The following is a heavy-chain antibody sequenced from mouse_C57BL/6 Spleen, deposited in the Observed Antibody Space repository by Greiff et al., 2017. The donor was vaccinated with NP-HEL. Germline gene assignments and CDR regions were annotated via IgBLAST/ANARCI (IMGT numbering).Heavy chain of an antibody. J-gene: IGHJ3*01. CDR2: FYPGSGSI. CDR1: GYTFTEYT. D-gene: IGHD1-1*02. V-gene: IGHV1-62-2*01. CDR3: ARHEDRGYGPGDGFAY. Sequence: VQLQQSGAELVKPGASVKLSCKASGYTFTEYTIHWVKQRSGQGLEWIGWFYPGSGSIKYNEKFKDKATLTADKSSSTVYMELSRLTSEDSAVYFGARHEDRGYGPGDGFAYWGQGTRVTVSA.